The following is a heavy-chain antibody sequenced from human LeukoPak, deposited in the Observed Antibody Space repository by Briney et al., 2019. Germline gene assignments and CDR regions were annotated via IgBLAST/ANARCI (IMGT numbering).Heavy chain of an antibody. CDR1: GFTFSSYE. Sequence: QPGGSLRLSCAASGFTFSSYEMNWVRQAPGKGLEWVSYISSSGSTIYYADSVKGRFTISRDNAKNSLYLQMNSLRAEDTAVYYCARIMRYPGSSLWYYYGMDVWGQGTTVTVSS. CDR3: ARIMRYPGSSLWYYYGMDV. CDR2: ISSSGSTI. V-gene: IGHV3-48*03. J-gene: IGHJ6*02. D-gene: IGHD3-10*01.